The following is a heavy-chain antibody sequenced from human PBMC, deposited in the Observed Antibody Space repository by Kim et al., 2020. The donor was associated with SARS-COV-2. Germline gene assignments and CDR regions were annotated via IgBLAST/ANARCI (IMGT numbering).Heavy chain of an antibody. CDR3: ARDRSESEQIFDY. V-gene: IGHV3-48*02. J-gene: IGHJ4*02. D-gene: IGHD3-3*01. Sequence: YADSAKGRFTISRDNAKNSLYLQRNRLRDEDTALYYCARDRSESEQIFDYWGQGTRVTVSS.